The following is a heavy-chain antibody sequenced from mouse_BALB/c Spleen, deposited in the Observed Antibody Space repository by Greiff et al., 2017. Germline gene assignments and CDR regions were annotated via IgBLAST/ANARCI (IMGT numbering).Heavy chain of an antibody. CDR1: GYSITSDYA. CDR3: AFPHY. J-gene: IGHJ2*01. Sequence: EVQLQQSGPGLVKPSQSLSLTCTVTGYSITSDYAWNWIRQFPGNKLEWMGYISYSGSTSYNPSLKSRISITRDTSKNQFFLQLNSVTTEDTATYYCAFPHYWGQGTTLTVSS. CDR2: ISYSGST. V-gene: IGHV3-2*02.